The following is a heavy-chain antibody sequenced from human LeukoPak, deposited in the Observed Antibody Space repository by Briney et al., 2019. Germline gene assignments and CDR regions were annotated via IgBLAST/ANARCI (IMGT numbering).Heavy chain of an antibody. V-gene: IGHV4-61*10. J-gene: IGHJ4*02. Sequence: SETLSLTCTVSGGSISSGSYYWSWIRQPAGKGLEWIGYIYDTGSTNYNPSLKSRVTISVDTSKNQFSLKVSSVTAADTAVYYCARGYSYPDYWGQGTLVTVSS. D-gene: IGHD5-18*01. CDR1: GGSISSGSYY. CDR2: IYDTGST. CDR3: ARGYSYPDY.